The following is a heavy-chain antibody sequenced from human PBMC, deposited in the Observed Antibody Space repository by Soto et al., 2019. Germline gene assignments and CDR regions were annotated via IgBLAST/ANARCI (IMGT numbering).Heavy chain of an antibody. CDR3: ASNRYSGSYYGSYGY. D-gene: IGHD1-26*01. Sequence: TLSLTCTVSGGSISSGDYYWSWIRQPPGKGLEWIGYIYYSGSTYYNPSLKSRVTISVDTSKNQFSLKLSSVTAADTAVYYCASNRYSGSYYGSYGYWGQGTLVTVSS. V-gene: IGHV4-30-4*01. CDR2: IYYSGST. J-gene: IGHJ4*02. CDR1: GGSISSGDYY.